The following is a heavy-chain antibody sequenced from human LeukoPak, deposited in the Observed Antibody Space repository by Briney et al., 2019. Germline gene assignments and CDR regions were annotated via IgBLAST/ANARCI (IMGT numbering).Heavy chain of an antibody. V-gene: IGHV4-34*01. CDR1: GGSFSGYY. D-gene: IGHD3-22*01. CDR3: ARGRGGYYDSSGYYHQYYFDY. Sequence: SETLSLTCAVYGGSFSGYYWSWIRQPPGKGLEWIGEINHSGSTNYNPSLKSRVTISVDTSKNQFSLKLSSVTAADTAVYYCARGRGGYYDSSGYYHQYYFDYWGQGTLVTVSS. CDR2: INHSGST. J-gene: IGHJ4*02.